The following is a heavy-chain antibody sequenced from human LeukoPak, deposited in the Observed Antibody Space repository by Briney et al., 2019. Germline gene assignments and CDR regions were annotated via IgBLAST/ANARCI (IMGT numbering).Heavy chain of an antibody. J-gene: IGHJ6*02. D-gene: IGHD1-26*01. CDR1: GGSTSSGGYS. CDR2: ISHSGST. CDR3: ARTVSGDYYGMDV. Sequence: PSETLSLTCAVSGGSTSSGGYSWSWIRQPPGKGLEWIGYISHSGSTYYNPSLKSRVTISGDRSKNQFSLKLSSVTAADTAVYYCARTVSGDYYGMDVWGQGTTVTVSS. V-gene: IGHV4-30-2*01.